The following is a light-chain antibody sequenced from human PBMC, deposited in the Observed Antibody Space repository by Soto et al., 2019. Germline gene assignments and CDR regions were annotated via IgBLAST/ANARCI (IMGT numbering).Light chain of an antibody. J-gene: IGKJ4*01. Sequence: DIQMTQSPSTLSASVGDRVTITCRASQSISNWLAWYQQKPGKVPKFLIYDASSLESGVPSRFSGSGSGTEFTLTISSLQPDDFATYYCQQYNSYMRTFGGGTKVDIK. V-gene: IGKV1-5*01. CDR3: QQYNSYMRT. CDR2: DAS. CDR1: QSISNW.